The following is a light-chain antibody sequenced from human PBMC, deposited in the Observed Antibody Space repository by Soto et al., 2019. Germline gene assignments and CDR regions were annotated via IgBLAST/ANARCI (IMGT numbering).Light chain of an antibody. Sequence: GDRVTVTCRASQGISTSLNWYQQKPGKAPKLLIYAASSLQSGVPSRFSGSGSGTDFTLTISSLQPEDFATYYCQQSYSTPATFGGGTKVDIK. CDR3: QQSYSTPAT. CDR2: AAS. V-gene: IGKV1-39*01. CDR1: QGISTS. J-gene: IGKJ4*01.